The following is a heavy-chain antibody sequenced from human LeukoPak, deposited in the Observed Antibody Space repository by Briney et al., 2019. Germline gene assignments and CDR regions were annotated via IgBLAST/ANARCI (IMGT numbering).Heavy chain of an antibody. V-gene: IGHV3-21*01. CDR1: GFTFSSYT. J-gene: IGHJ4*02. Sequence: RPGGSLRLSCAASGFTFSSYTMNWVRQAPGKGLEWVSSISSSSSYVYYADSLKGRFTISRDNAENSLYLQMNSLRAEDTAVYYCARDQRYGDYQDYWGQGTLVTVSS. CDR3: ARDQRYGDYQDY. D-gene: IGHD4-17*01. CDR2: ISSSSSYV.